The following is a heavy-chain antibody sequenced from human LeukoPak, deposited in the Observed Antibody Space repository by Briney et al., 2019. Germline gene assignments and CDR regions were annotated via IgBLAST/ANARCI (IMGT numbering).Heavy chain of an antibody. CDR2: IYYSGST. Sequence: SETLSLTCTVSGGSISGYYWSWIRQPPGKGLECIGYIYYSGSTNYNPSLKSRVTISVDTSRNQFSLKLTSVTAADTALYYGAKVSDRDSSGYYWGFEYWGQGTLVTVSS. J-gene: IGHJ4*02. CDR1: GGSISGYY. CDR3: AKVSDRDSSGYYWGFEY. D-gene: IGHD3-22*01. V-gene: IGHV4-59*08.